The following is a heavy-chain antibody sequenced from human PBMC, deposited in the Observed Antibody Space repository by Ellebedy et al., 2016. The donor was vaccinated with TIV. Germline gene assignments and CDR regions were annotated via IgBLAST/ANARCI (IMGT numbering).Heavy chain of an antibody. V-gene: IGHV4-34*01. CDR3: ARFWSGYYSARYYYYGMDV. Sequence: SETLSLTXAVYGGSFSGYYWSWIRQPPGKGLEWIGEINHSGSTNYNPSLKSRVTISVDTSKNQFSLKLSSVTAADTAVYYCARFWSGYYSARYYYYGMDVWGQGTTVTVSS. CDR1: GGSFSGYY. J-gene: IGHJ6*02. CDR2: INHSGST. D-gene: IGHD3-3*01.